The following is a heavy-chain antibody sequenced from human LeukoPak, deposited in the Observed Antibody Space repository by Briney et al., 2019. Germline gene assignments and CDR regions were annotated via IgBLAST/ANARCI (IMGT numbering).Heavy chain of an antibody. CDR1: GYTFTSYG. D-gene: IGHD4-11*01. CDR2: ISAYNGNT. CDR3: ARTTRIQYMGAFDI. V-gene: IGHV1-18*01. J-gene: IGHJ3*02. Sequence: ASVKVSCKASGYTFTSYGISRVRQAPGQGLEWMGWISAYNGNTNYAQKLQGRVTMTTDTSTSTAYMELRSLRSDDTAVYYCARTTRIQYMGAFDIWGQGTMVTVSS.